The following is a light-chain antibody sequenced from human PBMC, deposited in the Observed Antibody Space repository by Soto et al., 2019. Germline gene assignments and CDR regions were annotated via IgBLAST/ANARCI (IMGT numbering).Light chain of an antibody. J-gene: IGKJ1*01. CDR3: QQYGSSPRT. V-gene: IGKV3-20*01. CDR1: QSVSNNY. CDR2: VAS. Sequence: EIVLTQSPGTLSLSPGERATLSCRASQSVSNNYLAWYQQKPGQAPRLLIYVASSRATGIPDRFSGSGSGTDFTLTISRLEPEDFAVYYCQQYGSSPRTFGQGTKVEI.